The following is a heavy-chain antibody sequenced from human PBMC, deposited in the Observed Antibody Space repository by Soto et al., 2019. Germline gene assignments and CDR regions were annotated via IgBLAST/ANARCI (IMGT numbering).Heavy chain of an antibody. CDR3: AHHKRGRGGDY. Sequence: QITLKESGPTLVNPTQTLTLTCTFSGFSLGTSEVSVGWIRQPPRKALEWLALIYSDDDKRYSPSLESRLTLTQDTSKNQVVLTMTNMDPVDTATYYCAHHKRGRGGDYWGQGTLVTVSS. CDR2: IYSDDDK. J-gene: IGHJ4*02. V-gene: IGHV2-5*02. CDR1: GFSLGTSEVS. D-gene: IGHD3-16*01.